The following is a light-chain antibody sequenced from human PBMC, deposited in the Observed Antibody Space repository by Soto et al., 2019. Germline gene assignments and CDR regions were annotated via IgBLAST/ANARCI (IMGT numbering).Light chain of an antibody. CDR1: SSDVGGYNY. CDR2: EVS. CDR3: SSYTRSSTGGYV. V-gene: IGLV2-14*01. J-gene: IGLJ1*01. Sequence: QSALTQPACVSGSPGQSITISCTGTSSDVGGYNYVSWYQQHPGKAPKLMIYEVSNRPSGVSNRFSGSKSGNTASLTISGLQAEDEADYYCSSYTRSSTGGYVFGTGTKLTVL.